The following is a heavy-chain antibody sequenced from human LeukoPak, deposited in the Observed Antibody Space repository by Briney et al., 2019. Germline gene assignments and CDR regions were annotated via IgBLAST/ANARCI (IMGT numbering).Heavy chain of an antibody. V-gene: IGHV1-18*01. CDR3: ARDVGCPQYNWFDP. CDR2: ISAYNGNT. D-gene: IGHD2-15*01. J-gene: IGHJ5*02. CDR1: GYTFTSYG. Sequence: GASVKVSCKASGYTFTSYGISWVRQAPGQGLEWMGWISAYNGNTNYAQKLQGRVTMATDTSTSTAYMELRSLRSDDTAVYYCARDVGCPQYNWFDPWGQGTLVTVSS.